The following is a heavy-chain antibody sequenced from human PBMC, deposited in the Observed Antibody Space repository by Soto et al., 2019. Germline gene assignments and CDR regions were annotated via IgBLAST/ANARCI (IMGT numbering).Heavy chain of an antibody. CDR1: GGTFSSYA. J-gene: IGHJ6*02. D-gene: IGHD3-16*01. V-gene: IGHV1-69*12. CDR2: IIPIFGTA. Sequence: QVQLVQSGAEVKKPGSSVKVSCKASGGTFSSYAISWVRQAPGQGLEWMGGIIPIFGTANYAQKFQGRVTIXXDXSXXTAYMELSSLRSEDTAVYYCASYPPQSIWYYGMDVWGQGTTVTVSS. CDR3: ASYPPQSIWYYGMDV.